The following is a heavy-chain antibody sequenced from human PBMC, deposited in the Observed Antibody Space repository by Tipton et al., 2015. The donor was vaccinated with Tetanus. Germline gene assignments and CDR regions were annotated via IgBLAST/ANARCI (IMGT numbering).Heavy chain of an antibody. CDR3: ARGSDMVVVPGVTRADWFDP. J-gene: IGHJ5*02. D-gene: IGHD2-2*01. V-gene: IGHV4-4*07. CDR2: VDRSGTT. Sequence: TLSLTCTVSGGSISSYYWSWIRQPAGKGLEWIGRVDRSGTTTYNPSLKGRVTMSLDTSKNQFSLKLASVTAADTAMYYCARGSDMVVVPGVTRADWFDPWGQGTLVTVSS. CDR1: GGSISSYY.